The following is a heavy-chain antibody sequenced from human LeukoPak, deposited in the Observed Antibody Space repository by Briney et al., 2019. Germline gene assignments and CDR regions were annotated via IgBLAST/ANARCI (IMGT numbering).Heavy chain of an antibody. D-gene: IGHD3-3*01. V-gene: IGHV3-33*01. Sequence: GGSLRLSCAASGFTFSSYGMHWVRQAPGKGLEWVAVIWYDGSNKYYADSVKGRFTISRDNSKNTLYLQMNSLRAEDTAVYYCARDFPSGGMDVWGQGTTATVSS. J-gene: IGHJ6*02. CDR1: GFTFSSYG. CDR3: ARDFPSGGMDV. CDR2: IWYDGSNK.